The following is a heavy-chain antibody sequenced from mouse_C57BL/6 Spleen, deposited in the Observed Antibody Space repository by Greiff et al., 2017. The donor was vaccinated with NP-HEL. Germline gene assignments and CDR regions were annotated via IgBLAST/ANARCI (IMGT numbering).Heavy chain of an antibody. V-gene: IGHV1-81*01. CDR2: IYPRSGNT. CDR1: GYTFTSYG. CDR3: ARSGTTNYFGY. J-gene: IGHJ2*01. Sequence: QVQLQQSGAELARPGASVKLSCKASGYTFTSYGISWVKQRTGQGLEWIGEIYPRSGNTYYNEKFKGKATLTADKSSSTAYMELRSLTSEDSAVYFCARSGTTNYFGYWGQGTTLTVSS. D-gene: IGHD1-3*01.